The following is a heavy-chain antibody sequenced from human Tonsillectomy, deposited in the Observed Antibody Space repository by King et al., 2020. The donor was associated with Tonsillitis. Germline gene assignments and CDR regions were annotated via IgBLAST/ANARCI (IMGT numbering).Heavy chain of an antibody. CDR1: GFPFSSYA. CDR2: MSGRGGYT. CDR3: AKGITYSDY. Sequence: VQLVESGGVLVQPGGSLRLSCAASGFPFSSYAMSWVRQAPGKGLDWFVAMSGRGGYTYYADSVKGRFTISRDNSKNTLYLQMNSLRAEDTAVYYCAKGITYSDYWGQGTLVTVSS. V-gene: IGHV3-23*04. J-gene: IGHJ4*02. D-gene: IGHD1-14*01.